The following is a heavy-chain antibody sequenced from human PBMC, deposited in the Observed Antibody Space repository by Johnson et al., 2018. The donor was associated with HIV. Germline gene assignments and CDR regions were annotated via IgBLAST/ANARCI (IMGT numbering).Heavy chain of an antibody. V-gene: IGHV3-9*01. CDR1: GFTFDDYA. CDR3: AKAGYSYGSPLGYAFAI. Sequence: LVESGGGLVQPGRSLRLSCAASGFTFDDYAMHWVRQAPGKGLEWVSGITWNSGSMGYADSVRGRFTISRDNAKNSLYLQMNSLRAEDTALYYGAKAGYSYGSPLGYAFAIWGQGTMVTVSS. CDR2: ITWNSGSM. D-gene: IGHD5-18*01. J-gene: IGHJ3*02.